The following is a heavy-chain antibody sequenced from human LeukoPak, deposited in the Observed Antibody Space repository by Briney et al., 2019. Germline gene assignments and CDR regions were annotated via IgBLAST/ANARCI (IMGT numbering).Heavy chain of an antibody. D-gene: IGHD3-22*01. CDR3: ARAGGYYDSSGPYYYCYYGMDV. Sequence: ASVKVTCKASGYTFTSYGISWVRQAPGQGLEWMGWINTNTGNPTYAQGFTGRFVFSLDTSVSTAYLQISSLKAEDTAVYYCARAGGYYDSSGPYYYCYYGMDVWGQGTTVTVSS. CDR1: GYTFTSYG. V-gene: IGHV7-4-1*02. CDR2: INTNTGNP. J-gene: IGHJ6*02.